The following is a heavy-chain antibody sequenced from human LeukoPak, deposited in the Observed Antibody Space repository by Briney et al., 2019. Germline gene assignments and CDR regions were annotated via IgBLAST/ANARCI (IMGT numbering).Heavy chain of an antibody. CDR2: IYTSGST. V-gene: IGHV4-61*02. J-gene: IGHJ5*02. CDR3: ARGYSSGWYRFDP. Sequence: SETLSLTCAVSGVSISGSYYYWGWIRQPAGKGLEWIGRIYTSGSTNYNPSLRSRVTMSVDTSKNQFSLKLSSVTAADTAVYYCARGYSSGWYRFDPWGQGTLVTVSS. D-gene: IGHD6-19*01. CDR1: GVSISGSYYY.